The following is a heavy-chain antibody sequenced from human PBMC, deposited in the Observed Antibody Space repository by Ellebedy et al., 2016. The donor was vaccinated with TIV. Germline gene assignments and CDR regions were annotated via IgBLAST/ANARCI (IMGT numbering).Heavy chain of an antibody. D-gene: IGHD3-9*01. CDR1: GFTFSSYS. V-gene: IGHV3-48*02. CDR3: ATDIRYFDWLLIDY. J-gene: IGHJ4*02. Sequence: GESLKISXAASGFTFSSYSMNWVRQAPGKGLEWVSYISSSSSTIYYADSVKGRFTISRDNAKNSLYLQMNSLRDEDTAVYYCATDIRYFDWLLIDYWGQGTLVTVSS. CDR2: ISSSSSTI.